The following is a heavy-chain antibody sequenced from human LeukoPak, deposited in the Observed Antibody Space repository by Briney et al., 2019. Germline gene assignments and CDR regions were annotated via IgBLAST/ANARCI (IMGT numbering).Heavy chain of an antibody. CDR3: ARDYDSSGLDAFDI. CDR1: GFTFSSYS. CDR2: ISSSSSYI. V-gene: IGHV3-21*01. D-gene: IGHD3-22*01. Sequence: GGSLRLSCAASGFTFSSYSMNWVRQAPGKGLELVSSISSSSSYIYYADSVKGRFTISRDNAKNSLYLQMNSLRAEDTAVYYCARDYDSSGLDAFDIWGQGTMVTVSS. J-gene: IGHJ3*02.